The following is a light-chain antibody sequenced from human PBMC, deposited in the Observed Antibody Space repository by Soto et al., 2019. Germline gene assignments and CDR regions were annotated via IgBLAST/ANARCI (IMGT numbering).Light chain of an antibody. CDR3: SSYTTSNTRQIV. CDR1: SSDVGGYNY. V-gene: IGLV2-14*03. CDR2: DVS. Sequence: QSVLTQPASVSGSPGQSITISCTGTSSDVGGYNYVSWYQHHPGKAPKLLIYDVSNRPSGVSNRFSGSESDNTASLTISGLQPEDEADYYCSSYTTSNTRQIVLGTGTKVTVL. J-gene: IGLJ1*01.